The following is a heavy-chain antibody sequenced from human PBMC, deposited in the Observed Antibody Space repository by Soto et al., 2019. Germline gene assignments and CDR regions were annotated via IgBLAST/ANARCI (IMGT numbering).Heavy chain of an antibody. V-gene: IGHV1-69*02. CDR3: ARSLLYSSSWYAFDI. CDR1: GGTFSSYT. D-gene: IGHD6-13*01. CDR2: IIPILGIA. J-gene: IGHJ3*02. Sequence: VQLVQSGAEVKKPGSSVKVSCKASGGTFSSYTISWVRQAPGQGLEWMGRIIPILGIANYAQKFQGRVTITADKSTSTAYMELSSLRSEDTAVYYCARSLLYSSSWYAFDIWGQGTMVTVSS.